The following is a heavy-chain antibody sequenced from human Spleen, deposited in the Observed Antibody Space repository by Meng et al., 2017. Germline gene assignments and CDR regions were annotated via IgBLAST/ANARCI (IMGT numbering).Heavy chain of an antibody. Sequence: ASVKVSCKASRGTFSNYAVGWVRQAPGQGLEWMGRINPKSGDTHYAQKFQARVTMTGDTSISTAYMELSGLRSDDTAMYYCARDEDISAAGKLFGDYWGQGTLVTVSS. CDR3: ARDEDISAAGKLFGDY. J-gene: IGHJ4*02. V-gene: IGHV1-2*06. CDR2: INPKSGDT. CDR1: RGTFSNYA. D-gene: IGHD6-25*01.